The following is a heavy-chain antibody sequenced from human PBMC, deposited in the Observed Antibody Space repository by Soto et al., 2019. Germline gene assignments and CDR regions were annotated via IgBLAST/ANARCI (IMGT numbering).Heavy chain of an antibody. V-gene: IGHV4-34*01. J-gene: IGHJ6*02. CDR2: INHSGST. CDR1: GGSFSGYY. D-gene: IGHD6-6*01. Sequence: ASETLSLTCAVYGGSFSGYYWSWIRQPPGKGLEWIGEINHSGSTNYNPSLKSRVTISVDTSKNQFSLKLSSVTAADTAVYYCARLGWIAARPPYYGMDVWGQGTTVTVSS. CDR3: ARLGWIAARPPYYGMDV.